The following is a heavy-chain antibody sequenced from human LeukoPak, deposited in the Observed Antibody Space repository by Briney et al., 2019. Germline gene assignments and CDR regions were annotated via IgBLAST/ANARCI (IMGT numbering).Heavy chain of an antibody. J-gene: IGHJ4*02. CDR2: ISAGGGST. CDR3: ARSSGWFLDY. Sequence: GGSLRLSCAVSGLTFSDYSMTWVRQAPGKGLFWVSGISAGGGSTYYADSVKGRFTISRDNSRNTLYLQMNSLRDEDTAVYYCARSSGWFLDYWGQGTLVTVSS. D-gene: IGHD6-19*01. V-gene: IGHV3-23*01. CDR1: GLTFSDYS.